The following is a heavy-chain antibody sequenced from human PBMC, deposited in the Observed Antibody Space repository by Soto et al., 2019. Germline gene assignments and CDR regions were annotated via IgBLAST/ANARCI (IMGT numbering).Heavy chain of an antibody. CDR1: GFTFSSYG. V-gene: IGHV3-30*18. D-gene: IGHD3-10*01. CDR2: ISYDGSNK. Sequence: GGSLRRSCAASGFTFSSYGMHWVRQAPGKGLEWVAVISYDGSNKYYADSVKGRFTISRDNSKNTLYLQMNSLRAEDTAVYYCAKDRVYFDYWGQGTLVTVSS. CDR3: AKDRVYFDY. J-gene: IGHJ4*02.